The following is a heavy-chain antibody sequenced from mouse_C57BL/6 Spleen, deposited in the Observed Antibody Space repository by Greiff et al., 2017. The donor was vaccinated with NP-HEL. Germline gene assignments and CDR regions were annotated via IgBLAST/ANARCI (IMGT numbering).Heavy chain of an antibody. CDR2: IYPGSGNT. D-gene: IGHD1-1*01. CDR3: ARLGGSSSYAMDY. V-gene: IGHV1-76*01. CDR1: GYTFTDYY. J-gene: IGHJ4*01. Sequence: QVQLQQSGAELVRPGASVKLSCKASGYTFTDYYINWVKQRPGQGLEWIARIYPGSGNTYYNEKFKGKATLTAEKSSSTAYMQLSSLTSEDSAVYFCARLGGSSSYAMDYWGQGTSVTVSS.